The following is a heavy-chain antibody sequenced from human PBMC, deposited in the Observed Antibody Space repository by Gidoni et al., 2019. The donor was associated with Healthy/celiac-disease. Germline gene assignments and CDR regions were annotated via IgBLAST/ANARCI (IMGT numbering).Heavy chain of an antibody. V-gene: IGHV6-1*01. J-gene: IGHJ6*02. Sequence: QVQLQQSGPGLVKPSQTLSLTCAISGDSVSSNSAAWNWIRQSPSRGIEWLGRTYYRYKWYNDYAVSVKSRITIHPDTSKNQFSLQLNSVTPEDTAVYYCARRRAVAATDYYYYGMDVWGQGTTVTVSS. D-gene: IGHD6-19*01. CDR2: TYYRYKWYN. CDR1: GDSVSSNSAA. CDR3: ARRRAVAATDYYYYGMDV.